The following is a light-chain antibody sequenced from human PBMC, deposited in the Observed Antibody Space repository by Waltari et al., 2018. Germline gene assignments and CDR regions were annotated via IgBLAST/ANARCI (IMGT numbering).Light chain of an antibody. Sequence: QSVLTQPPSASGTPGQRVTISCSGSSSNIGSNTVNWYQLLPGTAPKLLIYSNSQRPSGVPDQFSGSKSGTSASLAISGLQSEDEADYYCAAAWDDSLNGPVFGGGTKLTVL. V-gene: IGLV1-44*01. CDR3: AAAWDDSLNGPV. J-gene: IGLJ2*01. CDR1: SSNIGSNT. CDR2: SNS.